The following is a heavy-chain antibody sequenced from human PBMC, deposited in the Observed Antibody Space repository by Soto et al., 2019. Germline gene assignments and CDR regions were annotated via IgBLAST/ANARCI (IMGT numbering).Heavy chain of an antibody. CDR2: VSYDGNKK. CDR1: GFTFNDYA. J-gene: IGHJ4*02. CDR3: ARERAAVSGGRDVGFDY. V-gene: IGHV3-30-3*01. Sequence: QVQLVESGGGVVRPGRSLTLSCAASGFTFNDYALHWVRQAPGKGLEGVAVVSYDGNKKNYADSVKGRFTISRDNPKNTVYLQVNSLRVGDTAVYYCARERAAVSGGRDVGFDYWGQGTLVTVSS. D-gene: IGHD6-19*01.